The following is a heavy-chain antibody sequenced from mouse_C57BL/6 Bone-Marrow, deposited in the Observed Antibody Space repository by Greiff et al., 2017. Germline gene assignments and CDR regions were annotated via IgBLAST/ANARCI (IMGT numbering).Heavy chain of an antibody. CDR1: GFNFKDDY. CDR3: TTSPVLRRVDY. J-gene: IGHJ2*01. V-gene: IGHV14-4*01. CDR2: IDPENGDT. Sequence: VQLQQPGAELVRPGASVKLSCTASGFNFKDDYMHWVKQRPEQGLEWIGWIDPENGDTEYASKFQGKATITVDTSSHTAYLQLSSLTSEDTAVYSCTTSPVLRRVDYWGRGTALTVS. D-gene: IGHD2-4*01.